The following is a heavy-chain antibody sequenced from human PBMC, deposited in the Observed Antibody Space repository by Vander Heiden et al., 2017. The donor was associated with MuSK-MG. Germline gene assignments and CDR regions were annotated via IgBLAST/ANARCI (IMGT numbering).Heavy chain of an antibody. J-gene: IGHJ4*02. CDR2: ISGSGGST. CDR1: GFTFNTSA. D-gene: IGHD3-10*01. CDR3: AKKESNFMLRGAFDY. V-gene: IGHV3-23*01. Sequence: QLLESGGGLVQPGGSLRLSCAASGFTFNTSAMSWVRQAPGKGLECVSVISGSGGSTYYADSVKGRFTISRDNSKNTLYLQMNSLRAEDTAVYYCAKKESNFMLRGAFDYWGQGALVTVSS.